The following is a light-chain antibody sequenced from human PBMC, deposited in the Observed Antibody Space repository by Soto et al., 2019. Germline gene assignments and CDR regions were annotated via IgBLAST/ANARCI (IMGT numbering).Light chain of an antibody. J-gene: IGKJ1*01. CDR2: GAS. CDR3: QQYNSSPET. V-gene: IGKV3-20*01. Sequence: EIVLTQSPGTLSLSPGERATLSCRASQSVSSSYLAWYQQKPGQAPRLLIYGASNRATGIPDRFSGSGSGTDFTLTISRLEPEDFAVYYCQQYNSSPETFGQGTKVEIK. CDR1: QSVSSSY.